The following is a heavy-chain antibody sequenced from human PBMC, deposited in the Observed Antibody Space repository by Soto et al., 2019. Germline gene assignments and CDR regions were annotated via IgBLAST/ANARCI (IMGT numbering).Heavy chain of an antibody. CDR2: ISSNGVAT. J-gene: IGHJ4*02. Sequence: GGSLRLSCSVSGFSFSSYAMHWVRQAPEKGLEYVSSISSNGVATYYADSVKGRFTISRDNSKNTLYLQMSSLRAEDTAVYYCVKDRYVDYWGQGALVTVSS. CDR1: GFSFSSYA. V-gene: IGHV3-64D*06. CDR3: VKDRYVDY.